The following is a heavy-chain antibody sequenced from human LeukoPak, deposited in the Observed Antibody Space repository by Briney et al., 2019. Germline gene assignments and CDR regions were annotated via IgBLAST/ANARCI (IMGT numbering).Heavy chain of an antibody. Sequence: GGSLRLSCAASGFTVSSNYMSWVRQAPGKGLEWVSVIYSGGSTYYADSVKGRFTISRDNSKNTLYLQMNSLRAEDTAVYYCAKGLVGATPGDYWGQGTLVTVSS. D-gene: IGHD1-26*01. CDR3: AKGLVGATPGDY. CDR2: IYSGGST. V-gene: IGHV3-66*01. CDR1: GFTVSSNY. J-gene: IGHJ4*02.